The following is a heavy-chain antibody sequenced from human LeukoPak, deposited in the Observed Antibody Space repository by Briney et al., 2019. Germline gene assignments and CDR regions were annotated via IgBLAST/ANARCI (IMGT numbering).Heavy chain of an antibody. V-gene: IGHV4-31*03. CDR1: GASFNTGDYY. CDR2: IYNSGST. J-gene: IGHJ4*02. CDR3: ARGAPPDS. Sequence: SETLSLTCIVSGASFNTGDYYWNWIRQHPGKGLEWIGYIYNSGSTSYNPSLKSRVTISVDTSKNHFSLRLTSVTAADSAVYYCARGAPPDSWGQGTLVTVSS.